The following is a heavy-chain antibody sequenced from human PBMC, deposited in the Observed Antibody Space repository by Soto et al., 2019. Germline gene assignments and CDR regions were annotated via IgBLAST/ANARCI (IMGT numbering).Heavy chain of an antibody. CDR2: IIPVFGTA. Sequence: QVQLVQSGAEVRKPGSSVKVSCKASGGTFSTSAMNWVRQAPGQGLEWMGSIIPVFGTATYAQSFQGRLTITAVGSTTTGYMEWSSLRSEDTAVYYCATQLNGDLDFLGQGTLLSVSS. CDR1: GGTFSTSA. D-gene: IGHD7-27*01. CDR3: ATQLNGDLDF. J-gene: IGHJ4*02. V-gene: IGHV1-69*15.